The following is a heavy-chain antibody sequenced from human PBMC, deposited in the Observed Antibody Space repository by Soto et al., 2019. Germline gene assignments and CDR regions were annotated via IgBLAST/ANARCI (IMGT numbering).Heavy chain of an antibody. D-gene: IGHD6-6*01. V-gene: IGHV4-31*03. CDR3: ARGIIAARPLSP. CDR1: GGSISSGGYY. CDR2: IYYSGST. J-gene: IGHJ5*02. Sequence: SETLSLTCTVSGGSISSGGYYWSWIRQHPGKGLEWIGYIYYSGSTYYNPSLKSRVTISVDTSKNQFSLKLSSVTVADTAVYYCARGIIAARPLSPWGQGTLVTVSS.